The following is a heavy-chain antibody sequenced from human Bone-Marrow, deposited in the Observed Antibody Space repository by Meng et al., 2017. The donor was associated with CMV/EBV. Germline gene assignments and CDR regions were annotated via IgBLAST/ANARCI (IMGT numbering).Heavy chain of an antibody. D-gene: IGHD6-6*01. CDR2: TRNKANSYTT. CDR3: VRGSSSLRDFDY. Sequence: GESLKISCAASRFTFSDHYMDWVRQAPGKGLEWVGRTRNKANSYTTEYAASVKGRVTISRDDSKNSLYLQMNSLKTEDTAVYYCVRGSSSLRDFDYCGQGTLVTVSS. V-gene: IGHV3-72*01. J-gene: IGHJ4*02. CDR1: RFTFSDHY.